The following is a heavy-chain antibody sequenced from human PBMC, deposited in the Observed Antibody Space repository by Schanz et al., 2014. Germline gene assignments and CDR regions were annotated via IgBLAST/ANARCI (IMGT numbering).Heavy chain of an antibody. CDR2: IYYTGTT. V-gene: IGHV4-59*08. Sequence: QVQLQESGPGVVKPSETLSLTCTVSGGSISTYYWSWIRQSPGKGLEWIGYIYYTGTTNYNPSLKTRPTISETPPKTHSPPTLSSGPAADTAVYYCARLGSPHCATSDCHHDWFGPWGQGTLVTVSS. CDR1: GGSISTYY. J-gene: IGHJ5*02. CDR3: ARLGSPHCATSDCHHDWFGP. D-gene: IGHD1-26*01.